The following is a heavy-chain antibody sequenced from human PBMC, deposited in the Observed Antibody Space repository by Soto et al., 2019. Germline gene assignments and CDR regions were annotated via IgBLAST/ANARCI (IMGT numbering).Heavy chain of an antibody. J-gene: IGHJ4*02. V-gene: IGHV4-59*01. CDR2: VYYRGTT. CDR3: ARRTCYYDSSGKDYFDY. D-gene: IGHD3-22*01. Sequence: SETLSLTCSVSGGSLSGYSWSWIRQPPGKGLEYIGYVYYRGTTNYNPSLESRVTISVDTSKNQFSLKLTSVTAADTAVYYCARRTCYYDSSGKDYFDYWGQGTLVTVSS. CDR1: GGSLSGYS.